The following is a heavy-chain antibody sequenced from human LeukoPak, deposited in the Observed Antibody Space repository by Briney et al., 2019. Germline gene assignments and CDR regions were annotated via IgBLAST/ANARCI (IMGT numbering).Heavy chain of an antibody. D-gene: IGHD3-10*01. CDR3: ARDRFRGRYYYYGMDV. CDR2: IIPIFGTA. Sequence: SVKVSCKASGGTFSSYAISWVRQAPGQGLEWMGGIIPIFGTANYAQKFQGRVTITADESTSTAYMELSSLRSEDAAVYYCARDRFRGRYYYYGMDVWGQGTTVTVSS. CDR1: GGTFSSYA. V-gene: IGHV1-69*13. J-gene: IGHJ6*02.